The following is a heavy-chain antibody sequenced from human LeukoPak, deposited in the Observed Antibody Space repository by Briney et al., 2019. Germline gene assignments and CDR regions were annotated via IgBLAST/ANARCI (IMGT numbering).Heavy chain of an antibody. V-gene: IGHV1-69*05. CDR3: ARSSPPIHDAFDI. CDR2: IIPIFGTA. Sequence: SVKVSCKASGGTFSSYAISWVRQAPGQGLEWTGGIIPIFGTANYAQKFQGRVTITTDESTSTAYMELSSLRSEDTAVYYCARSSPPIHDAFDIWGQGTMVNVSS. D-gene: IGHD5-18*01. J-gene: IGHJ3*02. CDR1: GGTFSSYA.